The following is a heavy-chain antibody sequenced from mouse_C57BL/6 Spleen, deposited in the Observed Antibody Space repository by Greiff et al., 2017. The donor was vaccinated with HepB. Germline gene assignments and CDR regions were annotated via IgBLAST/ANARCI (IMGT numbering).Heavy chain of an antibody. D-gene: IGHD2-5*01. V-gene: IGHV1-9*01. CDR3: ARRPNYYSNYFWYFDV. Sequence: QVQLQQSGAELMKPGASVKLSCKATGYTFTGYWIEWVKQRPGHGLEWIGEILPGSGSTNYNEKFKGKATFTADTSSNTAYMQLSSLTTEDSAIYYCARRPNYYSNYFWYFDVWGTGTTVTVSS. CDR1: GYTFTGYW. CDR2: ILPGSGST. J-gene: IGHJ1*03.